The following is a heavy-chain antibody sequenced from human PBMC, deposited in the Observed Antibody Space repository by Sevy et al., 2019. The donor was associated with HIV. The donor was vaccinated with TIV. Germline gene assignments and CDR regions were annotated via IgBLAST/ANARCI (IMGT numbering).Heavy chain of an antibody. V-gene: IGHV3-7*01. CDR3: ARSGGSYDYGMDV. D-gene: IGHD1-26*01. J-gene: IGHJ6*02. Sequence: GGSLRLSCAASEFTFSSYWMSWVRQAPGKGLEWVANIKQDGSEKYYVDSVKGRFTIARDNAKNSLYLQMNSMRAEDTAVYYCARSGGSYDYGMDVWGQGTTVTVSS. CDR2: IKQDGSEK. CDR1: EFTFSSYW.